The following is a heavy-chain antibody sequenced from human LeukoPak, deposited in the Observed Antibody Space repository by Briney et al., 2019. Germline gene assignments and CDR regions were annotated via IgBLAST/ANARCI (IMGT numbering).Heavy chain of an antibody. J-gene: IGHJ4*02. D-gene: IGHD5-24*01. CDR1: GFTLSNHW. V-gene: IGHV3-7*01. Sequence: GGSLRLSCAASGFTLSNHWMTWVRQAPGKGLECVAIIKQDGSEKYYVDSVKGRFTISRDNAKNSLYLQMDSLRAEDTAVYYCGTGWAIDFWGQGTLVTVSS. CDR3: GTGWAIDF. CDR2: IKQDGSEK.